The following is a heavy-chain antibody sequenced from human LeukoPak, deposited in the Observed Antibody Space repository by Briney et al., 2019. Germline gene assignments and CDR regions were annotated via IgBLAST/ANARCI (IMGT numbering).Heavy chain of an antibody. CDR1: GYTFTGYY. Sequence: GASVKVSCKASGYTFTGYYMHWVRQAPGQGLEWMGRINPNSGDTNSAQKFQGRVTMTRDTSTSTAYMELSRLRSDDTAMYYCARDGDSSGWYDFDYWGQGTLVTVSS. CDR2: INPNSGDT. CDR3: ARDGDSSGWYDFDY. J-gene: IGHJ4*02. V-gene: IGHV1-2*06. D-gene: IGHD6-19*01.